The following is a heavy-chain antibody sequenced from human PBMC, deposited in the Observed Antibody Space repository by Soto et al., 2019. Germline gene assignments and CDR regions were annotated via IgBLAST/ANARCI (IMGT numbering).Heavy chain of an antibody. J-gene: IGHJ4*02. Sequence: GGSLRLSCAASGSTFSHAWMNWVRQAPGKGLEVVGRIKSKTDGGTTDYAAPVKGRFTISRDDSKDILYLQMNSLKTEDTAVYYFNTELWFGELGMDDWGQGTLVSVSS. D-gene: IGHD3-10*01. CDR2: IKSKTDGGTT. CDR3: NTELWFGELGMDD. V-gene: IGHV3-15*07. CDR1: GSTFSHAW.